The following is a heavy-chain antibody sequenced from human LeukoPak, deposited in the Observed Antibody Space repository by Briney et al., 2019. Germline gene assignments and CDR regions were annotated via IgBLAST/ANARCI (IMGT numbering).Heavy chain of an antibody. D-gene: IGHD6-13*01. CDR1: GGSISGYY. CDR2: IHYSGTT. V-gene: IGHV4-59*01. J-gene: IGHJ4*02. Sequence: SETLSLTCTVSGGSISGYYWIWIRQPPGKGLEWIAYIHYSGTTNFNPSLKSRVSISVDTSKNQFSLKLSSVTAADTAVYYCARAGTAGSFDYWGQGTLVTVSS. CDR3: ARAGTAGSFDY.